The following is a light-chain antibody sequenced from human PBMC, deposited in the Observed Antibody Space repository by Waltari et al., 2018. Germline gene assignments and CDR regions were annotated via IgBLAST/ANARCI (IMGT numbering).Light chain of an antibody. V-gene: IGKV1-39*01. CDR1: QSISNS. Sequence: DIQMTQSQSSLSASVGDRVTMTCRASQSISNSLSWYQQKPGKAPRLLIYTASNLQSGVPTRFSGSGSGTDFTLTISSLQHEDFATYYCQQSYNTPPYTFGQGTQVEIK. CDR2: TAS. CDR3: QQSYNTPPYT. J-gene: IGKJ2*01.